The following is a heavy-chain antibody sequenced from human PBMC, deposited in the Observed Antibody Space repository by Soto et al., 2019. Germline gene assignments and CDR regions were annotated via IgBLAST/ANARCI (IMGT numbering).Heavy chain of an antibody. Sequence: ASVKVSCKASGYTFTSYGISWVRQAPGQGLEWMGWISAYNGNTNYAQKLQGRVTMTTDTSTSTAYMELRSLRSDDTAVYYCARFIVLVPAGMVADALSMDVWGQGTTVTVSS. CDR1: GYTFTSYG. V-gene: IGHV1-18*01. CDR2: ISAYNGNT. D-gene: IGHD2-2*01. CDR3: ARFIVLVPAGMVADALSMDV. J-gene: IGHJ6*02.